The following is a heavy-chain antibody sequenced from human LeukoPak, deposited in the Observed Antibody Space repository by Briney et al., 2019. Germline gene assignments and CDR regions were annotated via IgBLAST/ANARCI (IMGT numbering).Heavy chain of an antibody. CDR3: ASRRRDGYIFDS. J-gene: IGHJ4*02. D-gene: IGHD5-24*01. CDR2: IYYSGST. CDR1: GASISSYY. V-gene: IGHV4-59*01. Sequence: SETLSLTCTVSGASISSYYWSWIRQPPGKELEYIGFIYYSGSTNYNPSLKSRVTISIDTSKNQFSLRLSSVTAADTAIYYCASRRRDGYIFDSWGQGTLVTVSS.